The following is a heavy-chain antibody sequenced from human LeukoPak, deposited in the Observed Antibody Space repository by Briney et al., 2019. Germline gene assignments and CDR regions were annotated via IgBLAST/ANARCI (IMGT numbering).Heavy chain of an antibody. CDR2: ISSSSSYI. V-gene: IGHV3-21*01. J-gene: IGHJ5*02. D-gene: IGHD4-17*01. CDR1: GFTFSSYS. CDR3: ERVLPRTTVTTKGWFDP. Sequence: GGSLRLSCAASGFTFSSYSMNWVRQAPGKGLEWVSSISSSSSYIYYADSVKGRFTISRDNAKNSLYLQMNSLRAEDTAVYYCERVLPRTTVTTKGWFDPWGQGTLVTVSS.